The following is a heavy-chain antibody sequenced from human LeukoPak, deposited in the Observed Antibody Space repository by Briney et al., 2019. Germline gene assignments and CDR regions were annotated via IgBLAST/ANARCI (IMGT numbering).Heavy chain of an antibody. J-gene: IGHJ4*02. Sequence: PAASVKVSCKASGGTFSSYAISWVRQAPGQGLEWMGGIIPIFGTANYAQKFQGRVTITADESTSTAYMELSSLRSEDTAVYYCAMSSGWYGNNTLFDYWGQGTLVTVSS. V-gene: IGHV1-69*13. CDR1: GGTFSSYA. CDR2: IIPIFGTA. CDR3: AMSSGWYGNNTLFDY. D-gene: IGHD6-19*01.